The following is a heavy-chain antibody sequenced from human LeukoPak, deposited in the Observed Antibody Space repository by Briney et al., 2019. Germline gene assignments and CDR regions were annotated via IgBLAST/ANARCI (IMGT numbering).Heavy chain of an antibody. CDR3: ARNGEGGSYPSTY. D-gene: IGHD1-26*01. Sequence: GASVKVSCKASGYTFTRYYMHWVRQAPGQGLEWMGIISSSGANTAYAQKFQGRVTMTSDTSTSTVYMELSSLRSEDTAVYYCARNGEGGSYPSTYWGQGTLVIVSS. J-gene: IGHJ4*02. V-gene: IGHV1-46*01. CDR1: GYTFTRYY. CDR2: ISSSGANT.